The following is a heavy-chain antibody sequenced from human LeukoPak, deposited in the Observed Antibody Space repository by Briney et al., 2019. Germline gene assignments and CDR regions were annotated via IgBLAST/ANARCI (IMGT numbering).Heavy chain of an antibody. CDR1: GYTFTGYY. J-gene: IGHJ5*02. CDR3: ARDGYSSSWYHHNWFDP. V-gene: IGHV1-2*02. Sequence: ASVKVSCKASGYTFTGYYMHWVRQAPGQGLEWMGWINPNSGGTNYAQKFQGRVTMTRDTSISTAHMELSRLRSDDTAVYYCARDGYSSSWYHHNWFDPWGQGTLVTVSS. CDR2: INPNSGGT. D-gene: IGHD6-13*01.